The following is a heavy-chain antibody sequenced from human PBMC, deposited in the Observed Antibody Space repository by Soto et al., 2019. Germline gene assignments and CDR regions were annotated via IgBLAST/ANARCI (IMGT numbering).Heavy chain of an antibody. V-gene: IGHV4-34*01. CDR3: ARLYPPLRGSSWLDY. Sequence: QVQLQQWGAGLLKPSETLSLTCAVYGGSFSGYYWSWIRQPPGKGLEWIGEINHSGSTNYNPSLSSRVTIPVDTSKNPFPLKLSSVTAADTAVYYCARLYPPLRGSSWLDYWGQGTLVTVSS. CDR2: INHSGST. J-gene: IGHJ4*02. CDR1: GGSFSGYY. D-gene: IGHD6-13*01.